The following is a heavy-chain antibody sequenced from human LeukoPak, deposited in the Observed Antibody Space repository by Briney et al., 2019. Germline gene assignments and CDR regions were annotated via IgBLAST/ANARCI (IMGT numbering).Heavy chain of an antibody. CDR1: GFTFSSYG. Sequence: GGSLRLSCAASGFTFSSYGMSWVRQAPGKGLEWVSAISGRDDSTYYADSVKGRFTISKDNSKNTLYLQMNSLRAEDTALYYCARDYDYGDYPGYWGQGTLVTVSS. D-gene: IGHD4-17*01. V-gene: IGHV3-23*01. J-gene: IGHJ4*02. CDR3: ARDYDYGDYPGY. CDR2: ISGRDDST.